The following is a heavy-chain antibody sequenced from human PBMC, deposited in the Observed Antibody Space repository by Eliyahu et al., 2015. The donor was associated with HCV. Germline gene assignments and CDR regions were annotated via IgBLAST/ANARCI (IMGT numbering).Heavy chain of an antibody. V-gene: IGHV1-69*01. CDR1: GGTFSSYA. CDR3: ARVRGWVATTRGYFDY. D-gene: IGHD5-12*01. CDR2: IIPIFGTA. J-gene: IGHJ4*02. Sequence: QVQLVQSGAEVKKPGSSVKVSCXASGGTFSSYAISWVRQAPGQGLEWMGGIIPIFGTANYAQKFQGRVTITADESTSTAYMELSSLRSEDTAVYYCARVRGWVATTRGYFDYWGQGTLVTVSS.